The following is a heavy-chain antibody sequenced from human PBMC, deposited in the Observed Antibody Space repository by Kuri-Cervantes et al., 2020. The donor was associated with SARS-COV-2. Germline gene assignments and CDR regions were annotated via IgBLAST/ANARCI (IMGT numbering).Heavy chain of an antibody. J-gene: IGHJ3*02. Sequence: ASVKVSCKASGYTFTSYYMHWVRQAPGQGLEWMGWINPNSGGTNYAQKFQGRVTMTRDTYISTAYMELSSLGSDDTAVYYCARDRSSSSPNVFDIWGQGTMVTVSS. CDR3: ARDRSSSSPNVFDI. D-gene: IGHD3-10*01. CDR2: INPNSGGT. V-gene: IGHV1-2*02. CDR1: GYTFTSYY.